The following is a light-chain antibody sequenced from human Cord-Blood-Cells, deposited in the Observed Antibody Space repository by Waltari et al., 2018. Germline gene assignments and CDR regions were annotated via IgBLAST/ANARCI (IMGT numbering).Light chain of an antibody. J-gene: IGKJ1*01. V-gene: IGKV3-15*01. CDR3: QQYNNWPPWT. Sequence: EVVMTQSPATLSVSPGERATLLCRASQSLSSNLGWYHRKPGQPPRLLIYGASTRATGIPASFSGRGSETEFTLTISSLQSENFAVYYCQQYNNWPPWTVCQGTKVEI. CDR1: QSLSSN. CDR2: GAS.